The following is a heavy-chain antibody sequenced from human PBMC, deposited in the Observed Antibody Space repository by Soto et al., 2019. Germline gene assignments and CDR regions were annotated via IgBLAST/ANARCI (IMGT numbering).Heavy chain of an antibody. CDR3: APLRTGMLAEVSWLES. D-gene: IGHD5-12*01. CDR2: ISYDGSNK. CDR1: GFTFNSHG. Sequence: QVLLVGSGGGVVQPGGSLTLSCVGSGFTFNSHGMHWVRQAPGKGLEWVAVISYDGSNKYYEESVKGRFTISRDNSRNTVYLQLNMLRAEDTALYYCAPLRTGMLAEVSWLESWGQGTLVTVSA. V-gene: IGHV3-30*03. J-gene: IGHJ5*02.